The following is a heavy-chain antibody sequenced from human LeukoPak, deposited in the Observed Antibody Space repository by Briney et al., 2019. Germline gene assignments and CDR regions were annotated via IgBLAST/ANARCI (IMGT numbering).Heavy chain of an antibody. J-gene: IGHJ4*02. V-gene: IGHV4-30-4*08. CDR2: ISYSGST. Sequence: TLSLTCTVSCGSISSGDYYWSWIRQPPGKGLEWIGYISYSGSTYYNPSLKSRVTISVDTSKNQFSLKLSSVTAAHTAVYFCARVYYDSSGLAQFDYWGQGTLVTVSS. CDR3: ARVYYDSSGLAQFDY. D-gene: IGHD3-22*01. CDR1: CGSISSGDYY.